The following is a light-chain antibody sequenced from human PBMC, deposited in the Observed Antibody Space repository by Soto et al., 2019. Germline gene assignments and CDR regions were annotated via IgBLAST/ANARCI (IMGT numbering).Light chain of an antibody. J-gene: IGLJ1*01. V-gene: IGLV2-11*01. CDR1: SIDVGGYNY. CDR2: DVN. Sequence: QSALTQPHSVSGSPGQSVAISCSGTSIDVGGYNYVSWYQQHPGKAPKLIIFDVNKRPSGVPDRFSGSKSGITASLTISGLQAEDEADYYCCSYGGSFYVVGTGTKVTVL. CDR3: CSYGGSFYV.